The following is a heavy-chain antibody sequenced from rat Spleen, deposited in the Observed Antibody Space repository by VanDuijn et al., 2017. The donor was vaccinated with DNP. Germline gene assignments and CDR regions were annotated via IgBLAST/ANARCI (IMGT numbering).Heavy chain of an antibody. CDR3: ARYSLIKRVWDY. D-gene: IGHD4-1*01. CDR1: GYPIISNY. CDR2: INSEGST. Sequence: EVQLQESGPGLVKPSQSLSLTCSVTGYPIISNYWGWIRKFPGNKLEWMGYINSEGSTYYNPSLKSRISITRDTSKNQFFLQLTSVTTEDTATYYCARYSLIKRVWDYWGQGVTVTVSS. V-gene: IGHV3-3*01. J-gene: IGHJ2*01.